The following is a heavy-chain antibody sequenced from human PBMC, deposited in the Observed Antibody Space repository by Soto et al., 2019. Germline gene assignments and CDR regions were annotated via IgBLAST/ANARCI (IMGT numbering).Heavy chain of an antibody. D-gene: IGHD3-10*01. CDR1: GGSVSSDRNY. V-gene: IGHV4-61*01. CDR2: IYYSGTT. Sequence: SETLSLTCSVSGGSVSSDRNYWSWIRQSPGKGLEWIGYIYYSGTTNYNPSLKSRVTIALDRSKNQFSLNVPSVTAADPAIYYCARDLLFDPWGQRTLVTVSS. CDR3: ARDLLFDP. J-gene: IGHJ5*02.